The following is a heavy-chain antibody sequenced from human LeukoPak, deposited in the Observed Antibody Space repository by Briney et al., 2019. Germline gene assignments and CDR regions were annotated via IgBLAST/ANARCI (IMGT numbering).Heavy chain of an antibody. V-gene: IGHV3-23*01. Sequence: PGGSLRLSCAASGFTFSSYAMSWVHQAPGKGLEWVSVISGSGGSTYYADSVKGRFTISRDNSKNTLYLQMNSLRAEDTAVYYCAKDRGSSSPMRYYFDYWGQGTLVTVSS. J-gene: IGHJ4*02. D-gene: IGHD6-6*01. CDR3: AKDRGSSSPMRYYFDY. CDR2: ISGSGGST. CDR1: GFTFSSYA.